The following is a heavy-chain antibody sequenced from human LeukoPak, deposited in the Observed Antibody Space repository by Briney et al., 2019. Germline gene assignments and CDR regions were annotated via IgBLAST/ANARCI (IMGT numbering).Heavy chain of an antibody. Sequence: SQTLSLTCTVSGGSISSGDYYWSWIRQPPGKGLEWIGYIFYTGTTNYNFSLKSRLTISVDTSKNQFSLRLTSVTAADTAVYYCARGWGYFDYWGQGTLVTVSS. J-gene: IGHJ4*02. CDR2: IFYTGTT. CDR1: GGSISSGDYY. D-gene: IGHD6-19*01. V-gene: IGHV4-61*08. CDR3: ARGWGYFDY.